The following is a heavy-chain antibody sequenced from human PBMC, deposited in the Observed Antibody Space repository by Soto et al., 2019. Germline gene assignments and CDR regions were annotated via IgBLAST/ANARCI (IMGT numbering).Heavy chain of an antibody. CDR1: GYNFVNYG. CDR3: VMVDNYVTPTPQDV. V-gene: IGHV1-18*01. CDR2: ISPYTGNT. D-gene: IGHD3-16*01. J-gene: IGHJ6*02. Sequence: QVQLVQSGDEVKKPGATVKVSCKASGYNFVNYGTAWVRQPPGQGLEWMGWISPYTGNTHSATKVQGRLTMTTDTSTSTGYMDLGSLTSDDTAVYYCVMVDNYVTPTPQDVWGQGTTVTVSS.